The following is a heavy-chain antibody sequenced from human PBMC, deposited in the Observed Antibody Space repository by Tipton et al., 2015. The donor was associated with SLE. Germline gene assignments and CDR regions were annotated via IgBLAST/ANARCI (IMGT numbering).Heavy chain of an antibody. V-gene: IGHV3-30-3*01. Sequence: SLRLSCAASGFTFSSYAMHWVRQAPGKGLEWVAVISYDGSNKYYADSVKGRFTISSDNSKNTLYLQMNSLRAEDTAVYYCAREGGDYDSSGPDYWGQGTLVTVSS. CDR3: AREGGDYDSSGPDY. CDR2: ISYDGSNK. D-gene: IGHD3-22*01. CDR1: GFTFSSYA. J-gene: IGHJ4*02.